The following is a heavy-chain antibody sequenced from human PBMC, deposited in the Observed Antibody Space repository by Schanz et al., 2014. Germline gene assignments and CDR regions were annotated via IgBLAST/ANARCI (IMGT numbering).Heavy chain of an antibody. D-gene: IGHD3-10*01. CDR2: FDLEQGQT. CDR3: TFPTGPFYGSGSCFNY. CDR1: GYRVRDVS. V-gene: IGHV1-24*01. J-gene: IGHJ4*02. Sequence: QVDLIQTGAEVGKPGASVKVSCKVSGYRVRDVSIHWARAVPGRGLQWLGGFDLEQGQTIYAHEFQGRVIMTEDTSTDTAYLELSSLTSDDTAVYYCTFPTGPFYGSGSCFNYWGPGTLVTVSS.